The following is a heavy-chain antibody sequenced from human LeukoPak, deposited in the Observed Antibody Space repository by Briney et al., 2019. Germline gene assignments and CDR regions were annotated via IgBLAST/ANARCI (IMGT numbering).Heavy chain of an antibody. D-gene: IGHD6-19*01. CDR3: ARVDSSGWYYFDY. J-gene: IGHJ4*02. V-gene: IGHV1-2*02. CDR1: GYTFTGYY. Sequence: ASVKVSCKASGYTFTGYYMHWVRQAPGQGREWMGWINPNSGGTNYAQKFQGRVTMTRDTSISTAYMELSRLRSDDTAVYYCARVDSSGWYYFDYWGQGTLVTVSS. CDR2: INPNSGGT.